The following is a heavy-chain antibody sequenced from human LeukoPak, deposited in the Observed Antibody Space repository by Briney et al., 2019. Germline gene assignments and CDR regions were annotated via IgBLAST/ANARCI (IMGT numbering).Heavy chain of an antibody. D-gene: IGHD3-22*01. Sequence: PAETLSLTCTVSGVSVINYYWSWIRQPPGKGLEWIGYIYYSGNSDYNPSLKSRVTISVATSKNQFSLKLTSVTPADTAVYFCARFYDSPIRAFDIWGPGTVVPVSS. CDR2: IYYSGNS. J-gene: IGHJ3*02. CDR1: GVSVINYY. CDR3: ARFYDSPIRAFDI. V-gene: IGHV4-59*02.